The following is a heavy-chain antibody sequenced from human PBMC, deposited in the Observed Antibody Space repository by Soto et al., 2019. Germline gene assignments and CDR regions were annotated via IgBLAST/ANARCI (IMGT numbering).Heavy chain of an antibody. J-gene: IGHJ4*02. CDR3: ARDPGDGYSWANFFDY. D-gene: IGHD2-21*01. V-gene: IGHV1-46*01. CDR2: INPSGGST. CDR1: GYTFTSYY. Sequence: AAVKVSCKASGYTFTSYYMHWVRQAPGQGLEWMGIINPSGGSTSYAQRFQGRVTMTRDTSTSTVYMELSSLRSEDTAVYYCARDPGDGYSWANFFDYCGQGTLVTVSS.